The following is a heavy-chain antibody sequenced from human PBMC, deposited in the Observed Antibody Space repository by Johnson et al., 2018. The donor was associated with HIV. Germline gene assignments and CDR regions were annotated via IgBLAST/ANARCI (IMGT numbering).Heavy chain of an antibody. J-gene: IGHJ3*02. D-gene: IGHD6-19*01. CDR3: AKDPKGSGWVWAFDI. CDR2: ISGSGIST. CDR1: GFTFSSYA. Sequence: EVLLLESGGGLVQPGGSLRLSCAASGFTFSSYAMSWVRQAPGKGLEWVAGISGSGISTHYADSVKCQFTISRDNSKNTLYLQMNSLRAEDTAVYYCAKDPKGSGWVWAFDIWGQGTMVTVSS. V-gene: IGHV3-23*01.